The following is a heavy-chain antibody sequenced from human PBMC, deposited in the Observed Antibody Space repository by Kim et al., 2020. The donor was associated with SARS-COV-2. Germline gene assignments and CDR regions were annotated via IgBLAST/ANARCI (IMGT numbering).Heavy chain of an antibody. V-gene: IGHV3-9*01. J-gene: IGHJ3*02. Sequence: GGSLRLSCAASGFTFDDYAMHWVRQAPGKDLEWVSGISWNSGSIGYADSVKGRFTISRDNAKNSLYLQMNSLRAEDTALYYCAKDTGVSVYSSGFDAFDIWGQGTMVTVSS. CDR3: AKDTGVSVYSSGFDAFDI. CDR1: GFTFDDYA. CDR2: ISWNSGSI. D-gene: IGHD6-19*01.